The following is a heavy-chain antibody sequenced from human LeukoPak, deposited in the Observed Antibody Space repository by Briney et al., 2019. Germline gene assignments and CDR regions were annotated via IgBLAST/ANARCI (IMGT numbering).Heavy chain of an antibody. CDR1: GFTFSSYG. V-gene: IGHV3-33*01. CDR2: IWFDGSNK. CDR3: ARPDYDSSGYADY. D-gene: IGHD3-22*01. J-gene: IGHJ4*02. Sequence: PGRSQRLSCAASGFTFSSYGMHWVRQTPGKGLEWVAVIWFDGSNKYYADSVKGRFTISRDNSKNTLYLQMNSLRAEDTAVYYCARPDYDSSGYADYWGQGTLVTVSS.